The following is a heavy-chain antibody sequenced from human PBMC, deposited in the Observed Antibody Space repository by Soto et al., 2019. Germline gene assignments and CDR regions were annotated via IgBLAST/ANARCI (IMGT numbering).Heavy chain of an antibody. J-gene: IGHJ5*02. CDR1: GGSISSGDYC. V-gene: IGHV4-30-4*01. D-gene: IGHD2-2*01. Sequence: PSETLSLTCTVSGGSISSGDYCLSWIRQPPGKGMEWIGYIYYSGSTYYNPSLKSRVTISVDTSKNQFSLKLSSVTAADTAVYYCARDIVVVPAGKAGYNWFDPWGQGTLVTVS. CDR2: IYYSGST. CDR3: ARDIVVVPAGKAGYNWFDP.